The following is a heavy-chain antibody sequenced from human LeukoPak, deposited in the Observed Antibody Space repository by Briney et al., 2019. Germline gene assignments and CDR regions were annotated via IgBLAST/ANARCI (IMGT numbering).Heavy chain of an antibody. Sequence: GGSLRLSCAASGFIFSSSAMHWVRQAPGKGLEWVAVISYDGSTKYYADPVKGRFTISRDNSKNTLYLQMNSLRDEDTAVYYCARDKGKCYLDYWGQGTLVTVSS. CDR2: ISYDGSTK. D-gene: IGHD4-23*01. J-gene: IGHJ4*02. CDR3: ARDKGKCYLDY. CDR1: GFIFSSSA. V-gene: IGHV3-30*03.